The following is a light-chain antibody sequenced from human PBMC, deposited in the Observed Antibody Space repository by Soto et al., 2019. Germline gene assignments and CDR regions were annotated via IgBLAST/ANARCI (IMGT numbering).Light chain of an antibody. CDR2: EVN. Sequence: QSALTQPPSASGSPGQSVAISCTVTSSDVGGYNYVSWYQQHPGKAPKVMIYEVNKRPSGVPDRFSGSKSGNTASLTVSGLQAEDEADYYCSSYAGSSNVFGTGTKVTVL. CDR3: SSYAGSSNV. CDR1: SSDVGGYNY. J-gene: IGLJ1*01. V-gene: IGLV2-8*01.